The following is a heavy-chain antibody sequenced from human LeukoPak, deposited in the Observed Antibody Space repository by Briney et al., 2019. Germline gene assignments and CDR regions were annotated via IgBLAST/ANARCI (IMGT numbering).Heavy chain of an antibody. V-gene: IGHV3-7*01. CDR1: GFTFSSNW. D-gene: IGHD1-14*01. Sequence: GGSLRLSCAASGFTFSSNWMAWVRQTPGKGLEWVANINQDGSKKYCVDSVKGRFTISRDNAKNSVYLQVDSLRVEDTAVYYCARARDSTGRADYWGQGTLVTVTS. CDR3: ARARDSTGRADY. CDR2: INQDGSKK. J-gene: IGHJ4*02.